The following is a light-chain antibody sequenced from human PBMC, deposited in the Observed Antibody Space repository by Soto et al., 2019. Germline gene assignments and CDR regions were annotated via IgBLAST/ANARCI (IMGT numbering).Light chain of an antibody. V-gene: IGKV3-20*01. CDR3: QQYAASPLT. CDR2: GAS. J-gene: IGKJ4*01. CDR1: QSVGRNY. Sequence: EIVLTQSPDTLSVSPGERATLSCRASQSVGRNYLAWYQQKPGQAPRLLIHGASNRATGIPDRFSGSGSGTDFTLTISRLEPEDVAVYYCQQYAASPLTFGGGTKVETK.